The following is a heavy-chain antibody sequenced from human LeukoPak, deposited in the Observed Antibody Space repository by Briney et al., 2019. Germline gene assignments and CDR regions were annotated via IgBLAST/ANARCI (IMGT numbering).Heavy chain of an antibody. V-gene: IGHV4-30-4*01. J-gene: IGHJ5*02. CDR1: GGSISSGDYY. CDR3: ARGVYYYGSGRFDP. D-gene: IGHD3-10*01. CDR2: IYYSGST. Sequence: SQTLSLTCTVSGGSISSGDYYWSWIRQPPGKGLEWIGYIYYSGSTYYNPSLKSRVTISVDTSKNQFPLKLSSVTAADTAVYYCARGVYYYGSGRFDPWGQGTLVTVSS.